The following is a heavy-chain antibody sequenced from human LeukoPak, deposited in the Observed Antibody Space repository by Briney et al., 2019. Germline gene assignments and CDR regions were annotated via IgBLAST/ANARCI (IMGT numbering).Heavy chain of an antibody. CDR2: INPSGGST. Sequence: ASVKVSCKASGYTFTSYYMHWVRQAPGQGLEWMGIINPSGGSTSYAQKFQGRVTMTRDTSTSTVYMELSRLRSDDTAVYYCASRYSSSWAPFDYWGQGTLVTVSS. CDR3: ASRYSSSWAPFDY. D-gene: IGHD6-13*01. V-gene: IGHV1-46*01. J-gene: IGHJ4*02. CDR1: GYTFTSYY.